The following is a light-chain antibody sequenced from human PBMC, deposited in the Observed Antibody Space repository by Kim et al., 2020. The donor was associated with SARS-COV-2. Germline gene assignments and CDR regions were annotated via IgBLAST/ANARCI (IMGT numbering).Light chain of an antibody. Sequence: PGERATLPGRASQSIDTYLAWYQQRPGQAPRLLVYDASNRATGVPDRFSGSGSGTDFTLTISSLEPEDFSTYYCQQRNSWPPAVTFGGGTKVDIK. CDR1: QSIDTY. CDR3: QQRNSWPPAVT. V-gene: IGKV3-11*01. J-gene: IGKJ4*01. CDR2: DAS.